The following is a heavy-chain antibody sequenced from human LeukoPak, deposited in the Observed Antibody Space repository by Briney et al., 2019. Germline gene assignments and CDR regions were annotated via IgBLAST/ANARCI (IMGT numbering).Heavy chain of an antibody. CDR1: GDSVNSGTYY. CDR3: ARSTSRFDS. Sequence: SETLSLTCTVFGDTVSGDSVNSGTYYWNWIRQPAGKGLEWIGRIYNSGFTNYNPSLKGRVTISVDTSKNQFSLKLSSVTAADTAVYYCARSTSRFDSWGQGTLVTVSS. V-gene: IGHV4-61*02. CDR2: IYNSGFT. D-gene: IGHD2-2*01. J-gene: IGHJ4*02.